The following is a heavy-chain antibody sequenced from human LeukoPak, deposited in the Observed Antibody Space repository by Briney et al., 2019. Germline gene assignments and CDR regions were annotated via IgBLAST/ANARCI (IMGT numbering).Heavy chain of an antibody. CDR3: ARGVRYFDRSLDY. CDR1: GGSISSGDYY. J-gene: IGHJ4*02. D-gene: IGHD3-9*01. CDR2: IYYSGST. Sequence: MTSETLSLTCTVSGGSISSGDYYWSWIRQPPGKGLEWIGYIYYSGSTYYNPSLKSRVTISVDTSKNQFSLKLSSVTAADTAVYYCARGVRYFDRSLDYWGQGTLVTVSS. V-gene: IGHV4-30-4*01.